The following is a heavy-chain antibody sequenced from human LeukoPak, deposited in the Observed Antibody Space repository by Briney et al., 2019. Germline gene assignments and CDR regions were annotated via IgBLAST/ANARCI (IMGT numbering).Heavy chain of an antibody. J-gene: IGHJ4*02. CDR1: VDSISSSSYY. CDR2: IYYSGIT. CDR3: ARGLYRGGWYHFDS. D-gene: IGHD6-19*01. Sequence: SETLSLTCTVSVDSISSSSYYWGWIRQPPGKGLEWIGSIYYSGITYHNPSLKSRVTISVDTSKNQFSLTLSSVTAADTAVYYCARGLYRGGWYHFDSWGQGTLVTVPS. V-gene: IGHV4-39*01.